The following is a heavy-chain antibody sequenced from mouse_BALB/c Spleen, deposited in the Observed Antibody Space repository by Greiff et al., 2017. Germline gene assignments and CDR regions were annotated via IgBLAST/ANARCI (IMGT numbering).Heavy chain of an antibody. J-gene: IGHJ2*01. CDR3: ATYYRYFDY. D-gene: IGHD2-14*01. Sequence: EVQLQQSGPELVKPGASVKMSCKASGYTFTSYVMHWVKQKPGQGLEWIGYINPYNDGTNYNEKFKSKATLTVDTSSSTAYMQLSSLASEDSALYYCATYYRYFDYWGQGTTLTVSS. CDR1: GYTFTSYV. CDR2: INPYNDGT. V-gene: IGHV1-14*01.